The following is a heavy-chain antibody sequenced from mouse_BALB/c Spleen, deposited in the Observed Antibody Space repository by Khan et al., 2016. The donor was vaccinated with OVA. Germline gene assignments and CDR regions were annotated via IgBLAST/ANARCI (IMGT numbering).Heavy chain of an antibody. J-gene: IGHJ3*01. Sequence: QVQLQQPGAELVKPGASVKLSCKASGYTFTSYYIYWVKQRPGQGLAWIAGINPSNGGTYFNEKFESKATLTVDKSSSTAFMQVSSLTSEDAAVYYCTRSGWAAFAYWGQGTLVTVSA. V-gene: IGHV1S81*02. CDR1: GYTFTSYY. CDR3: TRSGWAAFAY. CDR2: INPSNGGT. D-gene: IGHD1-1*02.